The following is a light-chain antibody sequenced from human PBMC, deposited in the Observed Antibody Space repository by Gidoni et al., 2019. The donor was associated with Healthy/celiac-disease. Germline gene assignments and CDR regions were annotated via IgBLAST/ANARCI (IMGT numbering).Light chain of an antibody. V-gene: IGKV3-15*01. CDR1: QSVSSN. Sequence: EIVMTQSPATLSVSPGERATLSCRASQSVSSNLAWYQQQPGQAPRLLSYGASTRATGIPARFSGSGSGTEFTLTISSLQSEDFAVYYCQQYNNWLTFGGGTKVEIK. J-gene: IGKJ4*01. CDR3: QQYNNWLT. CDR2: GAS.